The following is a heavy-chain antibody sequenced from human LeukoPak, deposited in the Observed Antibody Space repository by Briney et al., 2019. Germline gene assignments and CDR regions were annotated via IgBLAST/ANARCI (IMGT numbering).Heavy chain of an antibody. V-gene: IGHV3-48*03. CDR2: ISRSGSTI. CDR1: GFTFSSYE. D-gene: IGHD1-26*01. Sequence: GGSLRLSCAASGFTFSSYEMSWVRQAPGKGLEWVSYISRSGSTIYYADSVKGRFTISRDNAKNSLYLQMNSLRAEDTAVYYCARDSDGGRREGAFDIWGQGTMVTVSS. CDR3: ARDSDGGRREGAFDI. J-gene: IGHJ3*02.